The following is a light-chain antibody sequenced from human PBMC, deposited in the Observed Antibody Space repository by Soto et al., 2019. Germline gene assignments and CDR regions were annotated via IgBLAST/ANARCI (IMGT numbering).Light chain of an antibody. CDR1: QSVSSN. J-gene: IGKJ2*01. CDR2: GAS. V-gene: IGKV3-15*01. CDR3: QHYNNWPTVT. Sequence: EIVMTQSPATLSVSPGERATLSCRASQSVSSNLAWYQQKPGQTPRLLIYGASTRATGIPVRFSGSGSGTEFTLTISSLQSEDFAVYYCQHYNNWPTVTFGQGTKVEIK.